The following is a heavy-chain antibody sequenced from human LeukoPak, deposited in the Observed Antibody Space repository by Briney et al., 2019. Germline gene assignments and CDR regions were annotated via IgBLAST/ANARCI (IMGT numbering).Heavy chain of an antibody. Sequence: GGSLRLSCAASGSTFSAYSMNWVRQAPGKGLEWISYIGISSGNTKYADSVKGRFTISGDKAKNSLYLQMNSLRVEDTAVYYCARDYKYAFDNWGQGTLVTVSS. J-gene: IGHJ4*02. V-gene: IGHV3-48*01. CDR3: ARDYKYAFDN. D-gene: IGHD5-24*01. CDR2: IGISSGNT. CDR1: GSTFSAYS.